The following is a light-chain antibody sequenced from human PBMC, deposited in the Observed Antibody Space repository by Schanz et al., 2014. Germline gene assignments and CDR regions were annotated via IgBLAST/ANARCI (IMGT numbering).Light chain of an antibody. CDR3: QQYGSSPFT. Sequence: EIALTQSPGTLSLSPGDWASLSCRASQSVSYNYLAWYQQKPGQAPRLLIYGASTRATGLPARFSGSGSGTEFTLTISSLQSEDFAVYYCQQYGSSPFTFGPGTKVDI. CDR1: QSVSYNY. J-gene: IGKJ3*01. CDR2: GAS. V-gene: IGKV3-20*01.